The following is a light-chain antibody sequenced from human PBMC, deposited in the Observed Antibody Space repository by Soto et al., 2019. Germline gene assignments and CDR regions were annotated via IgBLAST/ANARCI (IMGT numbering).Light chain of an antibody. Sequence: DIQLTQSPSFLSASVGDRVTITCRASQGISSYLAWYQQKPVKAPKLLIYAASTLQSGVPSRFSGSGSGTEFTLTISSLQPEDFATYYCQQLRNTFGQGTRLEIK. V-gene: IGKV1-9*01. CDR3: QQLRNT. J-gene: IGKJ5*01. CDR1: QGISSY. CDR2: AAS.